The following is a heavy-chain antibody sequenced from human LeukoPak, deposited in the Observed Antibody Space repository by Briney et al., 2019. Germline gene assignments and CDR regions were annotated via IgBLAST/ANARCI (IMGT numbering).Heavy chain of an antibody. V-gene: IGHV3-66*01. Sequence: GGSLRLSCAASGLTVSSNYMSWVRQAPGKGLEWVSVIYSGGSTYYADSVKDRFTISRDNAKNSLYLQMNSLRAEDTAVYYSARTKSDTSGYLPFDCWGQGTLVTVSS. D-gene: IGHD3-22*01. CDR1: GLTVSSNY. J-gene: IGHJ4*02. CDR3: ARTKSDTSGYLPFDC. CDR2: IYSGGST.